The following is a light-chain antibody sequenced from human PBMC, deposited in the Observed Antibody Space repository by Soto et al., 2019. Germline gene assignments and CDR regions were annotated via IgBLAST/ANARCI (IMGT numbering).Light chain of an antibody. CDR2: EVS. CDR1: SSDVGSYNL. V-gene: IGLV2-23*02. Sequence: QSALTQPASVSGSPGQSITISCTGTSSDVGSYNLVSWYQQHPGKAPKLMIYEVSKRPSGVSNRFSGSKSGNTASLTISGLQGEDEADYYCCSYAGSSTVVFGGGTKVTVL. CDR3: CSYAGSSTVV. J-gene: IGLJ2*01.